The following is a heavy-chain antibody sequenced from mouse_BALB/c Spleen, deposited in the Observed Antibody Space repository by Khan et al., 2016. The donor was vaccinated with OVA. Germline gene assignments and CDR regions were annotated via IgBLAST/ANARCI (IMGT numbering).Heavy chain of an antibody. Sequence: QIQLVQSGPELKKPGETVKISCKASGYTFTNYGMNWVKQAPGKGLKWMGWINTYTGEPTYTDDFKGRFAFSLETSASTAYFQINNLKYEDMATYFRARGASYWYFDVWGAGTTVTVSS. CDR2: INTYTGEP. V-gene: IGHV9-1*02. J-gene: IGHJ1*01. CDR1: GYTFTNYG. CDR3: ARGASYWYFDV.